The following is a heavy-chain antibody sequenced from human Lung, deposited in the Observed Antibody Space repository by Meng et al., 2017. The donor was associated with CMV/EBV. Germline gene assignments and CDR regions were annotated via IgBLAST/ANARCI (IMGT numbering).Heavy chain of an antibody. D-gene: IGHD3-9*01. CDR2: ISGSDSST. Sequence: SCAASGFTFSSYVMTWVRQAPGKGLEWVSSISGSDSSTNYADSVKGRFTISRDNSKNTLYVQMNSLTAEDTAVYYCAKGTGAAIYYFEYGGQGSXVTVSS. V-gene: IGHV3-23*01. CDR3: AKGTGAAIYYFEY. J-gene: IGHJ4*02. CDR1: GFTFSSYV.